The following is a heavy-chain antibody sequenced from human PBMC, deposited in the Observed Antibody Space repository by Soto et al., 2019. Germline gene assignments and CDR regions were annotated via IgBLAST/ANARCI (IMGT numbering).Heavy chain of an antibody. Sequence: PSETQSLTCTVSGGSISSSSYYWGWIRQPPGKGLEWIGSIYYSGSTYYNPSLKSRVTISVDTSKNQFSLKLSSVTAADTAVYYCARQAVAGWFDPWGQGTLVTVSS. J-gene: IGHJ5*02. CDR1: GGSISSSSYY. CDR3: ARQAVAGWFDP. V-gene: IGHV4-39*01. CDR2: IYYSGST. D-gene: IGHD2-15*01.